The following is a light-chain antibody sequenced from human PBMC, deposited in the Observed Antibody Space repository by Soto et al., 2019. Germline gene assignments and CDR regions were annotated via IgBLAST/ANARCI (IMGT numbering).Light chain of an antibody. V-gene: IGLV2-14*01. Sequence: QSALTQPASVSGSPGQSIAISCTGTSSDVGGYNYVSLYQQHPGKAPKLMVYDVSNRPSGISNLFSGSKTGNTDSLTISGLQAEDEADYYCSSYTSISTYVFGTGTKVTVL. J-gene: IGLJ1*01. CDR1: SSDVGGYNY. CDR3: SSYTSISTYV. CDR2: DVS.